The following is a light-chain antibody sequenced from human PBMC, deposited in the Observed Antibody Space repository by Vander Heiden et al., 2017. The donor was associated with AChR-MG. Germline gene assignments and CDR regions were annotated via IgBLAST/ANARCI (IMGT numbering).Light chain of an antibody. Sequence: DIQMTQSPSTLSASVGDRVTITCRASQSISSWLAWYQPKPGKAPNLLIYDASSLESGVPSRFSGSGSGTEFTLTINSLHPDDFATYYCQQYNSYSYTFGQGTKLEIK. V-gene: IGKV1-5*01. CDR2: DAS. CDR3: QQYNSYSYT. J-gene: IGKJ2*01. CDR1: QSISSW.